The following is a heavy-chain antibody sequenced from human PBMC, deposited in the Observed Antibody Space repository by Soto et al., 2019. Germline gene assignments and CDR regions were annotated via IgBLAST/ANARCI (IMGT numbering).Heavy chain of an antibody. CDR3: AREPRGPDYGMDV. CDR1: GFSFNTYA. Sequence: QVQLVESGGGVVQPGRSLRLSCTASGFSFNTYAMHWVRQAPGKGPEWVAVIWHDGSDTYHADSVRGRSTISRDNSQTTLYLQMTSLRAEDTALYYCAREPRGPDYGMDVWGQGTTVTVSS. J-gene: IGHJ6*02. CDR2: IWHDGSDT. D-gene: IGHD3-16*01. V-gene: IGHV3-33*01.